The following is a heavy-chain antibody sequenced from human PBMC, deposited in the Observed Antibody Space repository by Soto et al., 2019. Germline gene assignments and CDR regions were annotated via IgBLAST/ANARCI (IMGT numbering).Heavy chain of an antibody. CDR3: ARRISSSWSEFYCYGMDV. Sequence: SVKVSCKASGGTFSSYAISWVRQAPGQGLEWMGGIIPIFGTANYAQKFQGRVTITADESTSTAYMELSSLRSEDTAVYYCARRISSSWSEFYCYGMDVWGQGTTVTVSS. CDR1: GGTFSSYA. CDR2: IIPIFGTA. V-gene: IGHV1-69*13. J-gene: IGHJ6*02. D-gene: IGHD6-13*01.